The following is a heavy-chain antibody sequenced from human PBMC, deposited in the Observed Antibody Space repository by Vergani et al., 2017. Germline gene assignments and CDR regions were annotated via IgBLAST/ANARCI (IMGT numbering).Heavy chain of an antibody. D-gene: IGHD3-3*01. CDR1: GFTFSSYG. CDR2: IWYDGSNK. Sequence: QVQLVESGGGVVQPGRSLRLSCAASGFTFSSYGMHWVRQAPGKGLEWVAVIWYDGSNKYYADSVKGRFTISRDNSKNTLYLQMNSLRAEDTAVYYCARSFTIFGVANPDYWGQGTPVTVSS. CDR3: ARSFTIFGVANPDY. V-gene: IGHV3-33*01. J-gene: IGHJ4*02.